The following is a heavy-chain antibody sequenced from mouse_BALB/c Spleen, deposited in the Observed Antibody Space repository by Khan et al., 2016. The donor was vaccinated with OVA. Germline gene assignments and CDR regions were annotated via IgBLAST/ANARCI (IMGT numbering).Heavy chain of an antibody. CDR3: AKDPPYYGMDY. V-gene: IGHV2-6-5*01. Sequence: VQLVESGPGLVAPSQSLSITCTVSGFSLTDYAVSWIRQPPGKGLEWLGVIWAGGSKYYTSLLKSRLSILKDNSKSKVFLKVNSLPTDDTAMYYCAKDPPYYGMDYWGQGTSVTVSS. CDR2: IWAGGSK. J-gene: IGHJ4*01. CDR1: GFSLTDYA.